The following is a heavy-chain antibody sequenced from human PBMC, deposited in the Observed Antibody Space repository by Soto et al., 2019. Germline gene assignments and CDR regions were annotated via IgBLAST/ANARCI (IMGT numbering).Heavy chain of an antibody. D-gene: IGHD5-18*01. CDR3: ARAPFNTAMVTDWFDP. CDR1: GYTFTSYG. V-gene: IGHV1-18*04. Sequence: ASVKVSCKASGYTFTSYGISWVRQAPGQGLEWMGWISAYNGNTNYAQKLQGRVTMTTDTSTSTAYMELRSLRSDDTAVYYCARAPFNTAMVTDWFDPWGQGTLVTVSS. CDR2: ISAYNGNT. J-gene: IGHJ5*02.